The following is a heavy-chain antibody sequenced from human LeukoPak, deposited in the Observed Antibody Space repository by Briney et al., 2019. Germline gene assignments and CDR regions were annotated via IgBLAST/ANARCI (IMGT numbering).Heavy chain of an antibody. V-gene: IGHV3-21*01. CDR1: GFTFSSYS. CDR3: ARGYSSSWYAEYFQH. D-gene: IGHD6-13*01. J-gene: IGHJ1*01. Sequence: NPGGSLRLSCAASGFTFSSYSMNWVRQAPGKGLEWVSSISSSSSYIYYADSVKGRFTISRDNAKNSLYLQMNSLRAEDTAVYYCARGYSSSWYAEYFQHWGQGTLVTVSS. CDR2: ISSSSSYI.